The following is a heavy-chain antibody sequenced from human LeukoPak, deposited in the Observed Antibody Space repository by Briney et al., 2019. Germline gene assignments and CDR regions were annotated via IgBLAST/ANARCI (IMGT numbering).Heavy chain of an antibody. V-gene: IGHV3-53*01. Sequence: PGGSLRLSCAASGLTVSSNHMSWVRQAPGKGLEWVSVIYSAGTTYYEDSVKGRFTISRDNSKNTLYLQMNSLRAEDTAVYYCAKFRFGYSSPWFDPWGQGTLVTVSS. CDR2: IYSAGTT. CDR3: AKFRFGYSSPWFDP. D-gene: IGHD5-18*01. J-gene: IGHJ5*02. CDR1: GLTVSSNH.